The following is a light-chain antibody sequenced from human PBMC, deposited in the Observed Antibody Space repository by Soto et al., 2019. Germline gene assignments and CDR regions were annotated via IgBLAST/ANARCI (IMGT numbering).Light chain of an antibody. CDR3: AAWDDSLNRPV. J-gene: IGLJ7*01. CDR1: GSNIGGNT. V-gene: IGLV1-44*01. CDR2: SNS. Sequence: QSVLTQPPSASGTPGQRVTISCSGSGSNIGGNTVNWYQQIPGTAPKLLIYSNSQRPSGVPDRFSGSKSGSSASLAISGLQSEDEADYYCAAWDDSLNRPVFGGGTQLTVL.